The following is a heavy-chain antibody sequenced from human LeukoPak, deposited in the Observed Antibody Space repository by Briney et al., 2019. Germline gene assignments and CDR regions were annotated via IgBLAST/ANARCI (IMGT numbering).Heavy chain of an antibody. CDR3: ARVGSSSWYNYYYMDV. CDR1: GGSISSYY. Sequence: SETLSLTCTVSGGSISSYYWSWIRQPPGKGLEWIGYIYYSGSTNYNPSLKSRVTMSVDTSKNQFSLKLSSVTAADTAVYYCARVGSSSWYNYYYMDVWGKGTTVTVSS. CDR2: IYYSGST. D-gene: IGHD6-13*01. J-gene: IGHJ6*03. V-gene: IGHV4-59*01.